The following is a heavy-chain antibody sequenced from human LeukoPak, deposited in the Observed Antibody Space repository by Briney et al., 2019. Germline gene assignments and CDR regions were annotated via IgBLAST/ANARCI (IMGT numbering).Heavy chain of an antibody. D-gene: IGHD1-1*01. CDR2: IYYSGST. CDR3: ARGGTHGVYFDY. CDR1: GGSISSGGYY. J-gene: IGHJ4*02. Sequence: PSQTLSLTCTVSGGSISSGGYYWSWIRQHPGKGLEWIGYIYYSGSTYYNSSLKSRVTISVDTSKNQFSLKLSSVTAADTAVYYCARGGTHGVYFDYWGQGTLVTVSS. V-gene: IGHV4-31*03.